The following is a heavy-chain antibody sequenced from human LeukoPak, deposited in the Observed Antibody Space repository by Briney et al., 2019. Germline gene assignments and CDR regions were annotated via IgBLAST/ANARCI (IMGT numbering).Heavy chain of an antibody. Sequence: GGSLRLSCEASGFTFSNYGMQWVRQAPGKGLEWVALIYYDGNNKIYSDSVKDRFTISRDNSKNTLFLQMNSLRAEDTAVYYCARDADDYGDSPWGQGTLVTVSS. D-gene: IGHD4-17*01. CDR2: IYYDGNNK. J-gene: IGHJ5*02. CDR3: ARDADDYGDSP. CDR1: GFTFSNYG. V-gene: IGHV3-33*01.